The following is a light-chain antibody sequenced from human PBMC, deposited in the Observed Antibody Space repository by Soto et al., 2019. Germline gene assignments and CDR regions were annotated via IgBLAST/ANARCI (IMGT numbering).Light chain of an antibody. CDR1: QSLLHSNGYNY. V-gene: IGKV2-28*01. Sequence: DIVMTQSPLSLPVTPGEPASISCRSSQSLLHSNGYNYLDWYLQKPGQSPQLLIYLGSNRASGVPDRFRGSGSGTDCTLKISRVEAEDVGVYYCMQALQTPDTVGQGTRLEIK. CDR3: MQALQTPDT. J-gene: IGKJ5*01. CDR2: LGS.